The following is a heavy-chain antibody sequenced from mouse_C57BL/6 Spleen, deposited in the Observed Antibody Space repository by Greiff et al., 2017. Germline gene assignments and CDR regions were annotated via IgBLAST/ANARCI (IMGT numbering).Heavy chain of an antibody. J-gene: IGHJ3*01. D-gene: IGHD2-2*01. V-gene: IGHV1-69*01. CDR3: ARTLDGYDGGFAY. CDR1: GYTFTSYW. CDR2: IDPSDSYT. Sequence: VQLQQPGAELVMPGASVKLSCKASGYTFTSYWMHWVKQRPGQGLEWIGEIDPSDSYTNYNQKFKGKSTLTVDKSSSTAYMPLSSLTSEDSAVYYCARTLDGYDGGFAYWGQGTLVTVSA.